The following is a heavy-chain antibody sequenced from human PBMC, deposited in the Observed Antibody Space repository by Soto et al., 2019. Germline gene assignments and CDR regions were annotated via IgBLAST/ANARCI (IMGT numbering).Heavy chain of an antibody. CDR2: IYSGGST. J-gene: IGHJ4*02. CDR1: GFTVSSNY. Sequence: GGSLRLSCAASGFTVSSNYMSWVRQAPGKGLEWGSVIYSGGSTYYADSVKGRFTISRDNSKNTLYLQMNSLRAEDTAVYYCARLPHGYSGYDFDYWGQGTLVTVSS. V-gene: IGHV3-66*04. CDR3: ARLPHGYSGYDFDY. D-gene: IGHD5-12*01.